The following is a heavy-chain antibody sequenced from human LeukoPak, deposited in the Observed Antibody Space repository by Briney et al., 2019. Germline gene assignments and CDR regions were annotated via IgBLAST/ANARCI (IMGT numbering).Heavy chain of an antibody. CDR1: GGSISSGGYY. CDR3: ASAGYDFWSGYFDY. Sequence: TSQTLSLTCTVSGGSISSGGYYWSRIRQHPGKGLEWIGYIYYSGSTYYNPSLKSRVTISVDTSKNQFSLKLSSVTAADTAVYYCASAGYDFWSGYFDYWGQGTLVTVSS. J-gene: IGHJ4*02. D-gene: IGHD3-3*01. CDR2: IYYSGST. V-gene: IGHV4-31*03.